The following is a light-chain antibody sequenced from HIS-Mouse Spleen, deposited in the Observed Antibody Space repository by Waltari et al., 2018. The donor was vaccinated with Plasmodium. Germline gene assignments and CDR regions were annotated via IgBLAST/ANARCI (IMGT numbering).Light chain of an antibody. Sequence: EIVMTQSPATLSVSPGERATLSCRASQSVSSNLAWYQQKPGQAPRLLIYGASTRATGIPARFSGSGSGTEFTLTISSRQSEDFAVYYCQQYKNWSFTFGPGTKVDIK. CDR2: GAS. CDR1: QSVSSN. V-gene: IGKV3-15*01. J-gene: IGKJ3*01. CDR3: QQYKNWSFT.